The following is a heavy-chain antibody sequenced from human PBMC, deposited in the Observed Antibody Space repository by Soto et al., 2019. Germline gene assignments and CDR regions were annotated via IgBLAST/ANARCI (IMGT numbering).Heavy chain of an antibody. D-gene: IGHD3-10*01. CDR2: ISSNGGST. J-gene: IGHJ4*02. V-gene: IGHV3-64*04. CDR1: GFTFSSYA. CDR3: ARDSFGAKYFDY. Sequence: GGSLRLSCSASGFTFSSYAMHWVRQAPGKGLEYVSAISSNGGSTYYADSVKGRFTISRDNSKNTVFLRMNSLRVEDTAVYYCARDSFGAKYFDYWGQGTLVTVSS.